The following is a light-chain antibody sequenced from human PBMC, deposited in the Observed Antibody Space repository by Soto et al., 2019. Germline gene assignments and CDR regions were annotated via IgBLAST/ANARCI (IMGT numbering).Light chain of an antibody. CDR2: DIF. CDR3: QQRSSWPRT. CDR1: QSVSSY. V-gene: IGKV3-11*01. J-gene: IGKJ1*01. Sequence: EIVLTQSPGTLSLSPGERATLPCRASQSVSSYLAWYQQKPGQAPRLLIYDIFKRPTGIPARFSGSGSGPYFTLTISSLEPEDFAVYYCQQRSSWPRTFGQGTKVDIK.